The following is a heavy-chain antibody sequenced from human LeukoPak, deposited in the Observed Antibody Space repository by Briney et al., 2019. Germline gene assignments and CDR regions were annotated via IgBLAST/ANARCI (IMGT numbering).Heavy chain of an antibody. Sequence: ASVKVSCKASGYTFTSYYMYWVRQAPGQGLEWMGVINPSGGSTTYAQKFQGRVTMTRDTSTSTVYMELSSLRSEDTAVYYCATRYCSGGSCYDFIYWGRGTLVTVSS. V-gene: IGHV1-46*01. J-gene: IGHJ4*02. CDR1: GYTFTSYY. D-gene: IGHD2-15*01. CDR2: INPSGGST. CDR3: ATRYCSGGSCYDFIY.